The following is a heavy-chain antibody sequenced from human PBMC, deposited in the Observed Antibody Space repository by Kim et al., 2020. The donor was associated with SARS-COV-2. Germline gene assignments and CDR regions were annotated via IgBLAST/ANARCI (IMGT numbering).Heavy chain of an antibody. CDR2: ISYSGTT. CDR1: GGSISSYY. J-gene: IGHJ4*02. Sequence: SETLSLTCTVSGGSISSYYWSWIRQPPEKGLEWLGYISYSGTTNYNPSLKSRVTISIDTSKNQFSLKLTSVTAADAAVYYCATIKPVLSKRPGSQMATPGRYFFDYWGQGALVTVSS. CDR3: ATIKPVLSKRPGSQMATPGRYFFDY. V-gene: IGHV4-59*13. D-gene: IGHD2-15*01.